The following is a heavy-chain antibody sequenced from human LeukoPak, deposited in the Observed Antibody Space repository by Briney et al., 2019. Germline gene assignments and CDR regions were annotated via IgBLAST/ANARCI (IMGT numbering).Heavy chain of an antibody. D-gene: IGHD5-12*01. Sequence: GGSLRLSCAASGFTFSSYSMNWVRQAPGKGLEWVSSISSSSSYIYYADSVKGRFTISRDNAKNSLYLQMNSLRAEDTAVYYCASHPSRRLGENQKYFDYWGQGTLVTVSS. CDR3: ASHPSRRLGENQKYFDY. V-gene: IGHV3-21*01. CDR2: ISSSSSYI. J-gene: IGHJ4*02. CDR1: GFTFSSYS.